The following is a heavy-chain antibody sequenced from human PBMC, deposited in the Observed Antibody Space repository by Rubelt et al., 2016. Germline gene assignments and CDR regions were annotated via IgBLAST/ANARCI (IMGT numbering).Heavy chain of an antibody. CDR1: GDSVNRNY. Sequence: QVQLQESGPGLVKPSETLSLTCSVSGDSVNRNYWSWIRQAPDKGLEWIGYIYYIGSTNYNPSLKSRVTVSIDTSKNQFPLIVTSGTAAETAVYYCARWSTKTVAVDFWGQGILVTVSS. CDR2: IYYIGST. V-gene: IGHV4-59*02. CDR3: ARWSTKTVAVDF. D-gene: IGHD1-1*01. J-gene: IGHJ4*02.